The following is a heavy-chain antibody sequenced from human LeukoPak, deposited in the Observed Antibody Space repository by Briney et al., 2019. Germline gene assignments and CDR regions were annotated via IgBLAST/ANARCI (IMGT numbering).Heavy chain of an antibody. CDR3: AKNRGNGYSRSIDY. Sequence: GGSLRLSCAASGFTFDDYPMHGVRQAPGKGLEWVAGIKWNNDIISYADSARGRFTISRDNAKNSLYLQMNSLRPEDTALYYCAKNRGNGYSRSIDYWGQGTLVTVPS. CDR1: GFTFDDYP. CDR2: IKWNNDII. D-gene: IGHD2-21*01. V-gene: IGHV3-9*01. J-gene: IGHJ4*02.